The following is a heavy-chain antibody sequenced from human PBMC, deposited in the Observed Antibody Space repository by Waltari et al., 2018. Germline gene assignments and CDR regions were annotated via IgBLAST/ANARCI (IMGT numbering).Heavy chain of an antibody. Sequence: EVQLVESGGGLVQPGGSLKLSCAASGFTFRGSAMHWVRQASGKGLEWVGRIRSKANSYATAYAASVKGRCTISRDDAKNTAYLQMNSLKTEDTAVYYCTRRADGSGESFDYWGQGTLVTVSS. CDR1: GFTFRGSA. V-gene: IGHV3-73*02. J-gene: IGHJ4*02. CDR2: IRSKANSYAT. D-gene: IGHD6-19*01. CDR3: TRRADGSGESFDY.